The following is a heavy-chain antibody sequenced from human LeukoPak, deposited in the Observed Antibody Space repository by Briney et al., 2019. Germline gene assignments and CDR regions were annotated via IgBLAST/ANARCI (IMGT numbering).Heavy chain of an antibody. D-gene: IGHD3-22*01. Sequence: ASVKVSCKASGYTFTGYYMHWVRQAPGQGLEWMGWINPNSGGTNYAQKFQGRVTMTRDTSISTAYMELSRLRSDDTAVYYCARSSGLDYYDSSGFGYFDYWGQGTLVTVSS. CDR2: INPNSGGT. CDR3: ARSSGLDYYDSSGFGYFDY. CDR1: GYTFTGYY. J-gene: IGHJ4*02. V-gene: IGHV1-2*02.